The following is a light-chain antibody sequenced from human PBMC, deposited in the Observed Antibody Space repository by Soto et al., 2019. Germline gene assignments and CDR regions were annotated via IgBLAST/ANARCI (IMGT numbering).Light chain of an antibody. CDR1: SSNIGRYNY. Sequence: QSALTQPASVSGSPGQSITISCTGTSSNIGRYNYVSWYQQHPGKAPKLMIYDVTNRPSGVSNRFSGSKSGNTASLTISGLQAEDEADYYCSSYTTGNTNVFGTGTKVTVL. CDR2: DVT. V-gene: IGLV2-14*03. J-gene: IGLJ1*01. CDR3: SSYTTGNTNV.